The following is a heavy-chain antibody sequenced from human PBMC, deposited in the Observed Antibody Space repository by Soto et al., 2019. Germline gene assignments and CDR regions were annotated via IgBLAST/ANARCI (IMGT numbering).Heavy chain of an antibody. CDR3: ARGAADTAMVDS. CDR1: GGSIRSYY. J-gene: IGHJ4*02. D-gene: IGHD5-18*01. CDR2: IFYSGST. Sequence: SETLSLTCTVSGGSIRSYYWAWIRQPPGKGLEWLGYIFYSGSTFYNPSLKSRVTISIHTSKSQFSLQLTSVTAADTAVYYCARGAADTAMVDSWGQGTLVTVSS. V-gene: IGHV4-59*01.